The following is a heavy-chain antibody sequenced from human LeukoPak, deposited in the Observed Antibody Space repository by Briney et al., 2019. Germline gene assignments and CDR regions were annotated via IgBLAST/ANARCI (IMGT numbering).Heavy chain of an antibody. D-gene: IGHD6-19*01. CDR2: IYSGGST. Sequence: GGSLRLSCAASGFTVSSNYMSWVRQAPGKGLEWVSTIYSGGSTYYADSVKGRFTISRDDSKNTLYLQMNSLRGEDTAVYYCARNGYTSGWYRNWGQGTLVTVSS. V-gene: IGHV3-53*01. J-gene: IGHJ4*02. CDR1: GFTVSSNY. CDR3: ARNGYTSGWYRN.